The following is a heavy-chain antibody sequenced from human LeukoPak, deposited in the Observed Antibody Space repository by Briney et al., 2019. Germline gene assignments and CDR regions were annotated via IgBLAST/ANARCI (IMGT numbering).Heavy chain of an antibody. J-gene: IGHJ3*02. CDR1: GFTFSSYS. V-gene: IGHV3-21*01. CDR3: ARSGFIAVAGTLDAFDI. CDR2: ISSSSSYI. D-gene: IGHD6-19*01. Sequence: GGSLRLSCAASGFTFSSYSMNWVRQAPGKGLEWVSSISSSSSYIYYADSVKGRFTISRDNAKNSLYLQMNSLRAEDTAVYYCARSGFIAVAGTLDAFDIWGQGTMVTVSS.